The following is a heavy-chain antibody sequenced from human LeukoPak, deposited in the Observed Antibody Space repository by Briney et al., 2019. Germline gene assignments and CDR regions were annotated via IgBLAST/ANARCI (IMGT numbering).Heavy chain of an antibody. D-gene: IGHD6-13*01. Sequence: GVLRLSCAASGFTFDDYGMSWVRQAPGKGLEWVSGISWNGGNTGYADSVRGRFTISRDNAKNSLYLQMNSLRAEDTALYYCAKAPDGTWYRNWFDPCGHGTLVTV. CDR2: ISWNGGNT. CDR3: AKAPDGTWYRNWFDP. J-gene: IGHJ5*02. V-gene: IGHV3-20*04. CDR1: GFTFDDYG.